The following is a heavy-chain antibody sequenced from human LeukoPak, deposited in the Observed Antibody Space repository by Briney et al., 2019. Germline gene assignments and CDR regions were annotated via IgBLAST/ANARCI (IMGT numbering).Heavy chain of an antibody. J-gene: IGHJ3*02. CDR2: ISGSGGST. D-gene: IGHD3-22*01. CDR1: GFTFSSYG. V-gene: IGHV3-23*01. Sequence: GGSLRLSCAASGFTFSSYGMSWVRQAPGKRLEWVSAISGSGGSTYYADSVKGRFTISRDNSKNTLYLHVNSLRPEDTAVYYCARVHYYYDSSGYYYVNRNDAFDIWGQGTMATVSS. CDR3: ARVHYYYDSSGYYYVNRNDAFDI.